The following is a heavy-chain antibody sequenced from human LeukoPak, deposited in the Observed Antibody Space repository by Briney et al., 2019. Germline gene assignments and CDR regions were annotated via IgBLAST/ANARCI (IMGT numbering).Heavy chain of an antibody. CDR2: ISTSSRYI. V-gene: IGHV3-21*01. J-gene: IGHJ5*02. D-gene: IGHD2-2*01. CDR3: ARADCSSSTCYLRRSWFDP. CDR1: GFTLSNYD. Sequence: GGSLRLSCAASGFTLSNYDMNWVRQAPGKGLEWVSSISTSSRYIYYKDSVRGRFTISSDDAKNSLYLEMNSLRAEDTAVYYCARADCSSSTCYLRRSWFDPWGQGTLVTVSS.